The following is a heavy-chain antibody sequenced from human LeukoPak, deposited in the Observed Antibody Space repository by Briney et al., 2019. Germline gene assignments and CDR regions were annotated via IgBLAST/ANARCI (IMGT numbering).Heavy chain of an antibody. CDR1: GGSFGAYY. CDR2: IHHSGST. Sequence: KPSETLSLTCAVYGGSFGAYYWSWIRQSPGKGLEWIGEIHHSGSTKYNPSLKSRVTISVDMSQSQFSLKLTSVTAADTAVYYCATEEGYNAYWGQGILVTVSS. CDR3: ATEEGYNAY. D-gene: IGHD5-24*01. J-gene: IGHJ4*02. V-gene: IGHV4-34*01.